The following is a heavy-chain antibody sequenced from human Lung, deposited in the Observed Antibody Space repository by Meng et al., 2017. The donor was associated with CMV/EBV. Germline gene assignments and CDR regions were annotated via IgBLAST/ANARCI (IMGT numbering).Heavy chain of an antibody. CDR3: ARDRAAVGYYYYAMDA. CDR1: GHPITTYY. CDR2: IYYSGAT. D-gene: IGHD2-15*01. Sequence: GSLRLSCSVFGHPITTYYWSWVRQAPGKGLEWIGYIYYSGATNYNPSLKSRLTISMDTSKNQFSLELRSVTAADTAIYYCARDRAAVGYYYYAMDAWGQGTXVTVAS. V-gene: IGHV4-59*01. J-gene: IGHJ6*02.